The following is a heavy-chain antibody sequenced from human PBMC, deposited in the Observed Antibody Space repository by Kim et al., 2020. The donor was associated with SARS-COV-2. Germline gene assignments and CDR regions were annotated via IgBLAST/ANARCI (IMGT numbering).Heavy chain of an antibody. D-gene: IGHD3-22*01. CDR2: TYYRSKWYN. V-gene: IGHV6-1*01. Sequence: SQTLSLTCAISGDSVSSNSAAWNWIRQSPSRGLEWLGRTYYRSKWYNDYAVSVKSRITINPDTSKNQFSLQLNSVTPEDTAVYYCASAYYYDSSGYYELDYWGQGTLVTVSS. CDR1: GDSVSSNSAA. CDR3: ASAYYYDSSGYYELDY. J-gene: IGHJ4*02.